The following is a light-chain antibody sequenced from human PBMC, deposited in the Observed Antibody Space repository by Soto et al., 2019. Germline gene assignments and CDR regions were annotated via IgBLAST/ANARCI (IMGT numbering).Light chain of an antibody. CDR1: RTIVGY. J-gene: IGKJ1*01. CDR2: SAS. Sequence: IQMTQSPSTLSASVGDRVTITCRASRTIVGYLNWYQQKPGKPPKLLIYSASTLQSGVPSRFIGSGSGTDFSLTISSLQPEDFATYYCQQSYSFPRTFGRGTKVDIK. V-gene: IGKV1-39*01. CDR3: QQSYSFPRT.